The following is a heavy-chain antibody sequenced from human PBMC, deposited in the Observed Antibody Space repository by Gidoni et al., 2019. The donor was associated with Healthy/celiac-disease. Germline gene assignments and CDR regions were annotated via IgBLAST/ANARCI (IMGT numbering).Heavy chain of an antibody. J-gene: IGHJ3*02. V-gene: IGHV3-21*01. CDR2: ISSSSSYI. Sequence: EVQLVESGGGLVKPGGSLRLSCAASGFTFNSYSMNCVRQAPGKGLEWVSSISSSSSYIYYADSVKGRFTISRDNAKNSLYLQMNSLRAEDTAVYYCARSTASWAFDIWGQGTMVTVSS. CDR1: GFTFNSYS. D-gene: IGHD4-17*01. CDR3: ARSTASWAFDI.